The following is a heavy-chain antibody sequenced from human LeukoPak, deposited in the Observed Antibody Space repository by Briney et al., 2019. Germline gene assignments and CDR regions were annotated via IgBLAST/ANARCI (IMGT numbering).Heavy chain of an antibody. J-gene: IGHJ3*02. V-gene: IGHV3-48*03. CDR3: AKGIQLWRNAFDI. D-gene: IGHD5-18*01. CDR1: GFTFSSYE. CDR2: ISSSGSTI. Sequence: PGGSLRLSCAASGFTFSSYEMNWVRQAPGKGLEWVSYISSSGSTIYYADSVKGRFTISRDNAKNSLYLQMNSLRAEDTALYYCAKGIQLWRNAFDIWGQGTMVTVSS.